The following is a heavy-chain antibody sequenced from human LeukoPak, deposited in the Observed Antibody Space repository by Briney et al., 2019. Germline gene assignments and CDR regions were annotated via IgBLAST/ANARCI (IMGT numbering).Heavy chain of an antibody. Sequence: GGSLRLSCAASGFTFSSYWMSWVRQAPGKGLEWVANIKQDGSEKYYVDPVKGRFTISRDNAKNSLYMQMNSLRAEDTAVYYCASHYGDYSFFDYWGQGTLVTVSS. CDR2: IKQDGSEK. V-gene: IGHV3-7*02. CDR3: ASHYGDYSFFDY. CDR1: GFTFSSYW. J-gene: IGHJ4*02. D-gene: IGHD4-17*01.